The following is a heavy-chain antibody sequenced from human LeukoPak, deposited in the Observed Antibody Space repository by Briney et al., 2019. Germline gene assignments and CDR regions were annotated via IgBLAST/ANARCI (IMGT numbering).Heavy chain of an antibody. V-gene: IGHV4-59*08. J-gene: IGHJ4*02. CDR3: ARHVWTAGSID. CDR2: MHNSGST. Sequence: SETLSLTCTVSGGSISSYYWSWIRQPPGRGLEWIAYMHNSGSTKYNPSLKSRATISVDTSRNQFSLKLRSETAADTASYYCARHVWTAGSIDWGQGTLVTVSS. D-gene: IGHD3/OR15-3a*01. CDR1: GGSISSYY.